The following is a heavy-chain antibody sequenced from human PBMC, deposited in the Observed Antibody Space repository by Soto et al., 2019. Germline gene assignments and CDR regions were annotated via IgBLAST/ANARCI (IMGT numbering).Heavy chain of an antibody. D-gene: IGHD3-10*01. CDR3: AYGNLSYYFDS. J-gene: IGHJ4*02. CDR2: IWYDGSDK. V-gene: IGHV3-33*03. CDR1: GFTFSSYG. Sequence: QVQLVESGGGVVQPGRSLRLSCAASGFTFSSYGMHWVRQAPGKGLEWVAIIWYDGSDKYYADSVKGRFTISRDNSKNTLYLHMNSLSADDTPVYFFAYGNLSYYFDSWGQGTLVTVSS.